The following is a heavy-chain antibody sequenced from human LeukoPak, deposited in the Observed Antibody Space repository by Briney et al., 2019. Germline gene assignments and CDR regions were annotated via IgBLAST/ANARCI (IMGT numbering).Heavy chain of an antibody. Sequence: GGSLRPSCAASGFTFSSYSMNWVRQAPGKGLEWVSSISSSSSYIYYADSVKGRFTISRDNAKNSLYLQMNSLRAEDTAVYYCARSLGNGYGYYFDYWGQGSLVTVSS. V-gene: IGHV3-21*01. D-gene: IGHD3-22*01. CDR3: ARSLGNGYGYYFDY. CDR2: ISSSSSYI. J-gene: IGHJ4*02. CDR1: GFTFSSYS.